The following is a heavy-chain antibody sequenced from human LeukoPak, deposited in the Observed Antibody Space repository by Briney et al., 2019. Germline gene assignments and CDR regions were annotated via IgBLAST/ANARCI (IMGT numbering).Heavy chain of an antibody. Sequence: ETLSLTCTVSGGSSRSYYWSWIRQPPGKGLEWVSAISGSGGSTYYADSVKGRFTISRDNSKNTLYLQMNSLRAEDTAVYYCAKFISSGSPDYWGQGTLVTVSS. J-gene: IGHJ4*02. CDR3: AKFISSGSPDY. D-gene: IGHD6-19*01. CDR1: GGSSRSYY. V-gene: IGHV3-23*01. CDR2: ISGSGGST.